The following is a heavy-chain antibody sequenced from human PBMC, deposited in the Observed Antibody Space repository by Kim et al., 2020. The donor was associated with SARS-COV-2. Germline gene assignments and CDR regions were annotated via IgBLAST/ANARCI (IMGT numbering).Heavy chain of an antibody. V-gene: IGHV5-51*01. Sequence: YSPSFQGQVTISADKSISTAYLQWSSLKASDTAMYYCVKILDFWSGEFDYWGQGTLVTVSS. D-gene: IGHD3-3*01. J-gene: IGHJ4*02. CDR3: VKILDFWSGEFDY.